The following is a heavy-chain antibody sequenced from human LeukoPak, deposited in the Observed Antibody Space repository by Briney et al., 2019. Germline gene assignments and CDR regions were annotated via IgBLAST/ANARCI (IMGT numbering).Heavy chain of an antibody. V-gene: IGHV3-23*01. CDR1: GFTFSSYA. J-gene: IGHJ4*02. D-gene: IGHD3-22*01. CDR2: ISGSGGST. Sequence: GGSLRLSCAASGFTFSSYAMSWVRQAPGKGLEWVSAISGSGGSTCYADSVKGRFTISRDNSKNTLYLQMNSLRAEDTAVYYCAKVVIGQYYDNFPDYFDYWGQGTLVTVSS. CDR3: AKVVIGQYYDNFPDYFDY.